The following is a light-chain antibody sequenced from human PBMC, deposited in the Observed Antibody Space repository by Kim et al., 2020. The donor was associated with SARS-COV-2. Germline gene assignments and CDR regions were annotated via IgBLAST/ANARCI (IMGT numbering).Light chain of an antibody. Sequence: LSLSPGERATLSCRASQSVSSYLAWYQQKPGQAPRLLIYDASNRATGIPARFSGSGSGTDFTLTISSLEPEDFAVYYCQQRSNFTFGGGTKVDIK. J-gene: IGKJ4*01. V-gene: IGKV3-11*01. CDR1: QSVSSY. CDR3: QQRSNFT. CDR2: DAS.